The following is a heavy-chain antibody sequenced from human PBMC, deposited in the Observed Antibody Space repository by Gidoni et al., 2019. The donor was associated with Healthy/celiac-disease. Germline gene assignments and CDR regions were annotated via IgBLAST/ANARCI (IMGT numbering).Heavy chain of an antibody. D-gene: IGHD3-10*01. Sequence: QVQLVQSGAEVQKPGASVKVSCKASGGTFSRYAISWVRQAPGQGLAWMGGIIPICGTAIYAQKFQGRVTITADESTSTAYMELSSLRSEDTAVYYCARGGAVRGVIIEPFDPWGQGTLVTVSS. CDR2: IIPICGTA. CDR1: GGTFSRYA. V-gene: IGHV1-69*01. J-gene: IGHJ5*02. CDR3: ARGGAVRGVIIEPFDP.